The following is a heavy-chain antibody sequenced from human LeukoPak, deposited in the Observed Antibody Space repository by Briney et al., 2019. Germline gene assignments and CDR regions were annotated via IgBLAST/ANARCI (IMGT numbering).Heavy chain of an antibody. D-gene: IGHD3-22*01. CDR2: IIPIVGIA. CDR3: ARDLGSTGERRYYYDSSGYYYDAFDI. V-gene: IGHV1-69*04. J-gene: IGHJ3*02. CDR1: GGTFSIYT. Sequence: SVKVSYKASGGTFSIYTISGGRQAPGQGGEWMGRIIPIVGIANYTQKFQGRVTLTAHKSTSTAHMELSSLRSEDTAVYYCARDLGSTGERRYYYDSSGYYYDAFDIGGQGTMVTVSA.